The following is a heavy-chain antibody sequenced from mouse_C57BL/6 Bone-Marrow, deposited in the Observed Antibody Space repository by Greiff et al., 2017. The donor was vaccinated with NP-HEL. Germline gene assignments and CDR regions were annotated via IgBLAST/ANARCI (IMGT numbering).Heavy chain of an antibody. J-gene: IGHJ2*01. V-gene: IGHV14-2*01. D-gene: IGHD2-4*01. CDR1: GFNIKDYY. Sequence: VQLQQSGAELVKPGASVKLSCTASGFNIKDYYMHWVKQRPEQGLEWIGRIDPEDGETIYAPKFQGKATITADTSSNTAYLQLSSLTSEDTAVYYCARGIYYDYDDFDYWGQGTTLTVSS. CDR2: IDPEDGET. CDR3: ARGIYYDYDDFDY.